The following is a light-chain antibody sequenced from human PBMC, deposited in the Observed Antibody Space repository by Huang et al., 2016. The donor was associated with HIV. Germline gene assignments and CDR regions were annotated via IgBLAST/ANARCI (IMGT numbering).Light chain of an antibody. V-gene: IGKV3-20*01. Sequence: EIVLTQSPGTLSLSPGERATLSCRASQRVSSRYLAWYQQKPGQAPRLLIYGASSRATGIPDRFSGSGSGTDFTLTISRLEPEDLAVYYCQQYGTSRIFTFGPGTRVDIK. J-gene: IGKJ3*01. CDR2: GAS. CDR1: QRVSSRY. CDR3: QQYGTSRIFT.